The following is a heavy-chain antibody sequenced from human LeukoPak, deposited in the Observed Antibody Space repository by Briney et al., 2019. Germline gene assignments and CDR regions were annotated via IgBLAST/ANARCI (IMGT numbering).Heavy chain of an antibody. CDR3: VRASYHYDF. Sequence: AGRSLRPSCAASALSFTRHSMYWVRQAPGKGLVWVSCISGDGSSTTYADSVEGRLITSRDPATHTLYLQMDSLRAKDTALYYCVRASYHYDFWGQGTLVTVSS. V-gene: IGHV3-74*01. CDR1: ALSFTRHS. CDR2: ISGDGSST. J-gene: IGHJ4*02.